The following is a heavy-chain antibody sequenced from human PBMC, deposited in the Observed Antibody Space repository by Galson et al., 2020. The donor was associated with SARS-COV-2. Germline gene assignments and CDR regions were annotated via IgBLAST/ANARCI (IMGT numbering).Heavy chain of an antibody. V-gene: IGHV3-30*04. CDR1: GFTFSSHT. CDR2: TPYDGTNK. J-gene: IGHJ6*02. CDR3: ARDRYTSGWYVGSTMDV. D-gene: IGHD6-19*01. Sequence: LPCAASGFTFSSHTMHWVRQAPGKGLEWAALTPYDGTNKYHADSVKGRFNISRDNSKNTLYLQMNSLTAEDTAVYYCARDRYTSGWYVGSTMDVWGQGTTVTVSS.